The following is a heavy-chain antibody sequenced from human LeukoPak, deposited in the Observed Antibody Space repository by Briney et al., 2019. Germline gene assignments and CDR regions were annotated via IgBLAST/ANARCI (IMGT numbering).Heavy chain of an antibody. J-gene: IGHJ4*02. V-gene: IGHV3-9*01. Sequence: GRSLRLSCAASGFTFDDYAMHWVRQAPGKGLEWVSGISWNSGDLGYADSVKGRFTISRDNAKNSLYLQMNSLRAEDTALYYCAKGGEKSYGKPDYWGQGTLVTVSS. CDR1: GFTFDDYA. CDR3: AKGGEKSYGKPDY. D-gene: IGHD4-17*01. CDR2: ISWNSGDL.